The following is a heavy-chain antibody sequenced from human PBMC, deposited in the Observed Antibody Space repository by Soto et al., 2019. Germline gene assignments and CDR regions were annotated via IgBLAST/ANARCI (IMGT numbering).Heavy chain of an antibody. CDR3: ARGRGFMSRNALDL. Sequence: QLQLQRRGAGLLRPSETLSLTCVVSGGPFRGYYWSWIHQSPGKGLEWIGEINHSGSSNSNPSLKSRVTISVDMSKTQFSMNLTSVTAADAAVYYCARGRGFMSRNALDLWGQGTRVIVSS. D-gene: IGHD2-2*01. CDR2: INHSGSS. J-gene: IGHJ3*01. CDR1: GGPFRGYY. V-gene: IGHV4-34*01.